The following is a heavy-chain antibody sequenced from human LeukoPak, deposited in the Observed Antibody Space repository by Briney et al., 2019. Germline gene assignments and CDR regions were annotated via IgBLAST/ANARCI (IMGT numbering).Heavy chain of an antibody. J-gene: IGHJ5*02. Sequence: PSETLSLTCNVSGYSINTAYYCGWIRQPPWKGLEWIGHIYHSGNTYYNPSLKSRVTISLDTSNNQFSLRLSSVTAADTAVYFCARSEAATWFDPWGQGTLVIVSS. D-gene: IGHD2-15*01. V-gene: IGHV4-38-2*02. CDR3: ARSEAATWFDP. CDR1: GYSINTAYY. CDR2: IYHSGNT.